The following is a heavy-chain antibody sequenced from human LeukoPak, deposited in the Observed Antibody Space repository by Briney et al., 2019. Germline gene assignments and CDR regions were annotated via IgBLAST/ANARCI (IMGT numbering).Heavy chain of an antibody. Sequence: GGSLRLSCAASGFTFSSYAMSWVRHAPGKGLEWVSAISGSGGSTYYADSVKGRFTISRDNSKNTLYLQMNSLRAEDTAVYYCAKHRIQLWLEDDYWGQGTLVTVSS. CDR1: GFTFSSYA. D-gene: IGHD5-18*01. CDR3: AKHRIQLWLEDDY. V-gene: IGHV3-23*01. J-gene: IGHJ4*02. CDR2: ISGSGGST.